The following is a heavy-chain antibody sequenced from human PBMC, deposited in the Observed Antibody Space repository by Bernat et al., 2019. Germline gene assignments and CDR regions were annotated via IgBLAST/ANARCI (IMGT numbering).Heavy chain of an antibody. D-gene: IGHD5-18*01. J-gene: IGHJ5*02. CDR2: IWYDGSNK. CDR3: ASEARDVDTGMAPLLDSMGFDP. CDR1: GFTFSSYG. V-gene: IGHV3-33*01. Sequence: QVQLVESGGGVVQPGRSLRLSCAASGFTFSSYGMHWVRQAPGKGLEWVAVIWYDGSNKYYADSVKGRFTISRDNAKNTLYLQMNSLRAEDTAVYYCASEARDVDTGMAPLLDSMGFDPWGQGTLVTVSS.